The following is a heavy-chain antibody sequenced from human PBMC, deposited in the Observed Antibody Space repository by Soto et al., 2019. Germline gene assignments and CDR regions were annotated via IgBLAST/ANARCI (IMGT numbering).Heavy chain of an antibody. CDR2: IKTTADGGTT. V-gene: IGHV3-15*01. CDR3: TSLGHRRCRSDDY. CDR1: GFTFTRAW. J-gene: IGHJ4*02. D-gene: IGHD3-3*01. Sequence: EVQLVESGGDLVRPGGSLTLSCATSGFTFTRAWMNWVRQAPGGGLEWIGRIKTTADGGTTDFAAPVRGRFAISRDDSRNNLYLNMNSLKSDDTAVYYFTSLGHRRCRSDDYGGEGTLFTVSS.